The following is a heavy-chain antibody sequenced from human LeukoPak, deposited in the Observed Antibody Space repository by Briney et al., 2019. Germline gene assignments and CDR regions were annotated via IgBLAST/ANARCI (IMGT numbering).Heavy chain of an antibody. CDR1: GGSISSYY. CDR3: ARDRWASSGWYNAFDI. D-gene: IGHD6-19*01. Sequence: SETLSLTCTVSGGSISSYYWSWIRQPPGKGLEWIGYIYYSGTTNYNPSLKSRVTISVDTSKNQFSLKLSSVTAADTAVYYCARDRWASSGWYNAFDIWGQGTMVTVSS. V-gene: IGHV4-59*01. CDR2: IYYSGTT. J-gene: IGHJ3*02.